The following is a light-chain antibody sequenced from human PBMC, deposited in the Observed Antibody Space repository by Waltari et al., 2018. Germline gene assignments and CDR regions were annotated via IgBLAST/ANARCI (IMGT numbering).Light chain of an antibody. J-gene: IGKJ4*01. CDR1: QSISHW. CDR2: KAS. V-gene: IGKV1-5*03. CDR3: QRYDDYPPT. Sequence: DIQMTQSPSTPSASVGDRVPITCRASQSISHWLAWYQQKPGKAPKLLISKASSLEKEVPSRFSGSGSGTEFTLTITNLQPDDFATFYCQRYDDYPPTFGGGTKVEIK.